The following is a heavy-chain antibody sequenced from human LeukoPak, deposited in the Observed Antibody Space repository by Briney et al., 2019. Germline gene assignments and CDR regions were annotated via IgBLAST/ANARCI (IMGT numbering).Heavy chain of an antibody. V-gene: IGHV3-30-3*01. CDR2: ISYEGSNK. CDR1: VVTLTSYA. D-gene: IGHD3-9*01. Sequence: PGRSLRLSSAPSVVTLTSYAMHSGRDAPHKGRERGSVISYEGSNKYYAHSVKGRFTISRDNSKNTLYLQMNSLRAGNTAVYSCEREAQICPGCYLAWGQGTLVTVSS. J-gene: IGHJ5*02. CDR3: EREAQICPGCYLA.